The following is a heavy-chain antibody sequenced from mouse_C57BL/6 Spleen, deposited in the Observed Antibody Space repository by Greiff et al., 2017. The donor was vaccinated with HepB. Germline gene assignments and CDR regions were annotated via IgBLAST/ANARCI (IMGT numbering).Heavy chain of an antibody. CDR2: IYPRSGNT. CDR1: GYTFTSYG. Sequence: QVHVKQSGAELARPGASVKLSCKASGYTFTSYGISWVKQRTGQGLEWIGEIYPRSGNTYYNEKFKGKATLTADKSSSTAYMELRSLTSEDSAVYFCARRLLLREAYWYFDVWGTGTTVTVSS. J-gene: IGHJ1*03. CDR3: ARRLLLREAYWYFDV. D-gene: IGHD1-1*01. V-gene: IGHV1-81*01.